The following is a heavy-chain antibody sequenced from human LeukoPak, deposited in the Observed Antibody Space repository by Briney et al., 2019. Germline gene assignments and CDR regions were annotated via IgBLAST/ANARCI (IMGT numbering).Heavy chain of an antibody. V-gene: IGHV1-3*01. CDR3: VLGEQWLPSSYYYYGMDV. D-gene: IGHD6-19*01. CDR1: GYTFTSYA. CDR2: INAGNGNT. J-gene: IGHJ6*02. Sequence: GASVKVSCKASGYTFTSYAMHWVRQAPGQRLEWMGWINAGNGNTKYSQKFQGRVTITRDTSASTAYMELSSLRSEDTAVYYCVLGEQWLPSSYYYYGMDVWGQGTTVTVSS.